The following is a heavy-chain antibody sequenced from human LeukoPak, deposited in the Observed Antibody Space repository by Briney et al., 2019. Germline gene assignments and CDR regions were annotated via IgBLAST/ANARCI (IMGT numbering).Heavy chain of an antibody. D-gene: IGHD5-12*01. CDR3: AREGDRGSVVANYFDS. J-gene: IGHJ4*02. V-gene: IGHV3-23*01. CDR2: ISGRSGAI. Sequence: GGSLRLSCAVSGFTFSDYSMAWVRQAPGKGLEWVSVISGRSGAIFYADSVKGRFTISRDNSNNKLYLQMSSVRAEDTPLYYCAREGDRGSVVANYFDSWGQGALVTVSS. CDR1: GFTFSDYS.